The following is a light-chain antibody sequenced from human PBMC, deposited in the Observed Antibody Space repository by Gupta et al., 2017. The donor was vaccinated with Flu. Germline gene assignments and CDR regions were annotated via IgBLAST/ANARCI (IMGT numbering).Light chain of an antibody. CDR1: SSNIGNTY. V-gene: IGLV1-51*02. J-gene: IGLJ1*01. CDR3: GTWDGSLSTDV. CDR2: ENN. Sequence: QSVLTQPPSISAAPGQSVTISCSGSSSNIGNTYVSWYQQLPGTAPNLLIYENNKRPSGIPDRFSGSKSGTSAALGITGLQTGDEADYYCGTWDGSLSTDVFGTGTKVTVL.